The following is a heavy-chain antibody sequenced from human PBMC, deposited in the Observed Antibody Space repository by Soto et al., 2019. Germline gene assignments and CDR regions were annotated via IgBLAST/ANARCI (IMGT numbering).Heavy chain of an antibody. Sequence: SETLSLTCAAYGGSFSGYYWSWIRQPPGKGLEWIGEINNSGSTNYNPSLKSRVTILVDTSNNQFSLKLSSVTAADTAVYYCAGNDYGGNSFDYWGQATLVT. CDR3: AGNDYGGNSFDY. CDR2: INNSGST. CDR1: GGSFSGYY. J-gene: IGHJ5*01. D-gene: IGHD4-17*01. V-gene: IGHV4-34*01.